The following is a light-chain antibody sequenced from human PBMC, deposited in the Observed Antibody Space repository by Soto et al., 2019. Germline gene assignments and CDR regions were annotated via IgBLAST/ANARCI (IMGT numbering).Light chain of an antibody. CDR3: MQTTHWPRT. CDR1: QSLISSDGNTY. V-gene: IGKV2-30*01. J-gene: IGKJ1*01. CDR2: RVS. Sequence: DVVMTQSPLSLPVTLGQPASISCRSSQSLISSDGNTYLHWFQQRPGQSPRRLIYRVSNGDSGVPDRFSGSGSGTNFTLKISRVEAEDVGAYYCMQTTHWPRTFGQGTKVDLK.